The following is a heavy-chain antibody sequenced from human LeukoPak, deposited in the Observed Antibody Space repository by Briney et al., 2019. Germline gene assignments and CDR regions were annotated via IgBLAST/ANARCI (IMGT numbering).Heavy chain of an antibody. Sequence: PSETLSLTCIVSGGSISTTKYYWGWVRQSPGKGLEWIGTIYYSGNTYYDPSLKSRVTISVDTSKNRFSLRVNSVTAADTAVYYCARQPRSFSPVIHDASDIWGQGTRVTVSS. CDR1: GGSISTTKYY. D-gene: IGHD1-26*01. V-gene: IGHV4-39*01. CDR2: IYYSGNT. J-gene: IGHJ3*02. CDR3: ARQPRSFSPVIHDASDI.